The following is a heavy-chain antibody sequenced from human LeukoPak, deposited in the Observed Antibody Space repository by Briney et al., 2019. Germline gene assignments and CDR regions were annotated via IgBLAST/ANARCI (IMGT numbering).Heavy chain of an antibody. J-gene: IGHJ4*02. CDR3: TRDVVVVTYDY. CDR2: INPSGGST. V-gene: IGHV1-46*03. D-gene: IGHD3-22*01. CDR1: GYTFTSYY. Sequence: ASVKVSCKASGYTFTSYYMHWVRQAPGQGLEWMGIINPSGGSTSYAQKFQGRVTMTRDTSTSTVYMELSSLRSEDTAVYYCTRDVVVVTYDYWGQGTLVTVSS.